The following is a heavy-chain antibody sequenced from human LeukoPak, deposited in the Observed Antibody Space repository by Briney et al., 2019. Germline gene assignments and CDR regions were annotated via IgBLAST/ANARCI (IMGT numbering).Heavy chain of an antibody. J-gene: IGHJ3*02. CDR2: IYSTTTYI. CDR3: ARDQFIHAFDI. V-gene: IGHV3-21*01. D-gene: IGHD5-24*01. CDR1: GFTFSSFS. Sequence: GGSLRLSCAASGFTFSSFSMNWVRQAPGKGLEWVSSIYSTTTYIYYADSVKGRFTISRDNAENSLYLRMNSLRAEDTAVYYCARDQFIHAFDIWGQGTMVTVSS.